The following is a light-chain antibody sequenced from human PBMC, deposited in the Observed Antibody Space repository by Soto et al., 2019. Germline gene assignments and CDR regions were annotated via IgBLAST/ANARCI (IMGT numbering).Light chain of an antibody. CDR3: SSYTSSSTVV. J-gene: IGLJ2*01. Sequence: QSALTQPASVSGSPGQSITISCTGTSSDVGGYTYVSWYQHHPGKAPKLMIYDVSNRPSGISNRFSGSKSGNTAFLTVSGLQAEDEADYYCSSYTSSSTVVFGGGTKLTVL. CDR1: SSDVGGYTY. CDR2: DVS. V-gene: IGLV2-14*03.